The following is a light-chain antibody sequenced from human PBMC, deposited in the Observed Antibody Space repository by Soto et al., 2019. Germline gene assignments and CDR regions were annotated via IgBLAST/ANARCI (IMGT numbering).Light chain of an antibody. CDR2: DAS. J-gene: IGKJ5*01. V-gene: IGKV3D-20*02. CDR1: QSVSSSY. CDR3: QQRSNWPIT. Sequence: EIVLTQSPGTLSLSPGERATLSCRASQSVSSSYLAWYQLKPGLAPRLLIYDASNRATGIPARFSGGGSGTDFTLTISSLEPEDFAVYYCQQRSNWPITFGQGTRLEIK.